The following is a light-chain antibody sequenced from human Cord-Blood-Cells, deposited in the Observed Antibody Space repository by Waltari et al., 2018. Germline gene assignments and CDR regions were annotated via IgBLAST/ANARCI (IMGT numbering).Light chain of an antibody. V-gene: IGLV2-14*01. Sequence: QSALTQPASVSGSPGQSITISCTGTSSDGGGYNYVSWYQQHPDKAPKLMIYDVSNRSSGVSNRFSGSKSGNTASLTISGLQAEDEADYYCSSYTSSSTVFGGGTKLTVL. CDR2: DVS. J-gene: IGLJ2*01. CDR1: SSDGGGYNY. CDR3: SSYTSSSTV.